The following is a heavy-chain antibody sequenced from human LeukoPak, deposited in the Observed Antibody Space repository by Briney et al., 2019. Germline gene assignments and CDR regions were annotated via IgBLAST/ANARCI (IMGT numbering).Heavy chain of an antibody. CDR2: ISWDGGST. V-gene: IGHV3-43*01. D-gene: IGHD4-17*01. CDR1: GFTFDDYT. CDR3: AKDISPSWGTVTTPHYYYYGMDV. Sequence: GGSLRLSCAASGFTFDDYTMHWVRQAPGKGLEWVSLISWDGGSTYYADSVKGRFTISRDNSKNSLYLQMNSLRTEDTALYYCAKDISPSWGTVTTPHYYYYGMDVWGQGTTVTVSS. J-gene: IGHJ6*02.